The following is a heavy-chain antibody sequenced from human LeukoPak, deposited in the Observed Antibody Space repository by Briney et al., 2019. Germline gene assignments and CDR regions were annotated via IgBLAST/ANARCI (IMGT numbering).Heavy chain of an antibody. V-gene: IGHV3-21*01. CDR2: ISSSSSYI. CDR1: GFTFSSYS. CDR3: AVTIPAIQPGFDY. D-gene: IGHD5-18*01. Sequence: GGSLRLSCAASGFTFSSYSMNWVRQAPGKGLEWVSSISSSSSYIYYAGSVKGRFTISRDNAKNSLYLQMNSLRAEDTAVYYCAVTIPAIQPGFDYWGQGTLVTVSS. J-gene: IGHJ4*02.